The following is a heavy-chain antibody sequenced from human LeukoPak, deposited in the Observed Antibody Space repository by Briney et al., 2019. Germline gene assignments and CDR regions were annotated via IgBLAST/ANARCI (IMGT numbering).Heavy chain of an antibody. D-gene: IGHD5-12*01. Sequence: GESLKISCEGSGYSFTNYWIGWVRQMPGKGLEWMGMIYPADSDTKYSPSFEGQVSISADKSISTVQLQWRSLKSSDSAKYYCARRIGYSGYDVWGQGSQVTVSS. J-gene: IGHJ4*02. CDR1: GYSFTNYW. V-gene: IGHV5-51*01. CDR2: IYPADSDT. CDR3: ARRIGYSGYDV.